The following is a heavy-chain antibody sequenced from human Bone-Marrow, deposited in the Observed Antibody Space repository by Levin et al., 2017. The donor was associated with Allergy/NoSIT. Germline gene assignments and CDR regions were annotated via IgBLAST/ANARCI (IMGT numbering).Heavy chain of an antibody. J-gene: IGHJ6*04. V-gene: IGHV1-2*06. D-gene: IGHD5/OR15-5a*01. CDR2: INPNSGGT. CDR1: GYTFTGYY. Sequence: ASVKVSCKASGYTFTGYYMHWVRQAPGQGLEWMGRINPNSGGTDYAQRFRGRVTMTRDTSISTAYMELSRLTSDDTAVYYCASGSKGMDGWGKGTTVTVSS. CDR3: ASGSKGMDG.